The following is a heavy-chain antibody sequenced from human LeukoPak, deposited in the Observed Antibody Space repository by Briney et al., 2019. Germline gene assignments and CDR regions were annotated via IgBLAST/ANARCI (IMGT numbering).Heavy chain of an antibody. Sequence: GGSLRLSCAASGFTFSNYAMSWVRQAPGKGLEWVSAISGSDGSTYYADSVKGRFTLSRDNSKNTLYLQMNSLRAEDTAVYYCARGWGDYRYYYYYMDVWGKGTTVTVSS. D-gene: IGHD4-17*01. J-gene: IGHJ6*03. CDR3: ARGWGDYRYYYYYMDV. V-gene: IGHV3-23*01. CDR2: ISGSDGST. CDR1: GFTFSNYA.